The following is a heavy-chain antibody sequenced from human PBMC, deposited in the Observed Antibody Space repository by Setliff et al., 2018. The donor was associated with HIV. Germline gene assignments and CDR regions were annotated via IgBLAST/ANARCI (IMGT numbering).Heavy chain of an antibody. CDR3: ARDRRHEALRYYYYYMDV. CDR1: GYTFTGYY. CDR2: INPNSGDT. V-gene: IGHV1-2*02. D-gene: IGHD6-25*01. J-gene: IGHJ6*03. Sequence: GASVKVSCKASGYTFTGYYMHWVRQAPGQGLEWMGWINPNSGDTAYAQKFQGRITMTRNTSISTTYMELRSLRSDDTAVYYCARDRRHEALRYYYYYMDVWGKGTTVTVSS.